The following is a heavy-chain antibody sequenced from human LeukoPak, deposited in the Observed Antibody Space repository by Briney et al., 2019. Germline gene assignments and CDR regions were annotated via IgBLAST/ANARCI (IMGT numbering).Heavy chain of an antibody. D-gene: IGHD3-10*01. CDR3: ARDYPLIMVRGVIGFTKPRDAFVI. V-gene: IGHV1-24*01. Sequence: ASVKVSCKVSGYTLTELSMHWVRQAPGKGLEWMGGFDPEDGETIYAQKFQGRVTMTEDTSTDTAYMELSSLRSEDTAVYYCARDYPLIMVRGVIGFTKPRDAFVIWGQGTMVTVSS. CDR2: FDPEDGET. J-gene: IGHJ3*02. CDR1: GYTLTELS.